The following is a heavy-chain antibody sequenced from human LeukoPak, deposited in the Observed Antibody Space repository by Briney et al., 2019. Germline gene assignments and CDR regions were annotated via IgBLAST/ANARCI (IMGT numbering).Heavy chain of an antibody. D-gene: IGHD3/OR15-3a*01. CDR2: IYRGGTT. CDR1: GGSISSNDW. V-gene: IGHV4-4*02. CDR3: ARVLRTGHRSRFDY. Sequence: SETLSLTCAVSGGSISSNDWWSWVRQPPGRELEWIGEIYRGGTTNYNPSLKSRVTISIDKSKNQFSLKVNSVTAADTAVYYCARVLRTGHRSRFDYWGQGTLVTVSS. J-gene: IGHJ4*02.